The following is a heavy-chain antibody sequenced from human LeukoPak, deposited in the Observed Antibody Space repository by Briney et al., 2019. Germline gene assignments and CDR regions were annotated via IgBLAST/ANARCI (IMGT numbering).Heavy chain of an antibody. D-gene: IGHD6-19*01. V-gene: IGHV3-30*18. J-gene: IGHJ4*02. CDR1: GFTFSSYG. Sequence: PGRSLRLSCAASGFTFSSYGTHWVRQAPGKGLEWVAVISYDGTNKYYADSVKGRFTISRDNSKNTLYLQMNSLRAEDTAVYYCAKDRGYNSGRGPIDYWGQGTLVTVSS. CDR3: AKDRGYNSGRGPIDY. CDR2: ISYDGTNK.